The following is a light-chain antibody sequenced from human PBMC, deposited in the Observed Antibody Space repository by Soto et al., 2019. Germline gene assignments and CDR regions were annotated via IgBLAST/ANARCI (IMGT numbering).Light chain of an antibody. V-gene: IGLV2-23*01. CDR2: ATR. CDR3: AAWDDSLSGVV. CDR1: STDVGNYNL. J-gene: IGLJ2*01. Sequence: QSALTQPASVSGSPGQSITISCTGTSTDVGNYNLVSWYQQHPGKAPKLIIYATRKRPSGVSDRYSGSKSGNTASLTISGLQAEDEANYYCAAWDDSLSGVVFGGGTKLTVL.